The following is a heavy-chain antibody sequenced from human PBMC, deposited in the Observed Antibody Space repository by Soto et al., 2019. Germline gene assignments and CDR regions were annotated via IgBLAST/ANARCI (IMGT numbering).Heavy chain of an antibody. CDR1: GASFSSYY. Sequence: QVQLQESGPGLVKPSEPLSLPCTAPGASFSSYYWGGIRQPPGKGLEWIGYIYYSGSTNYNPSLKSRVTISVDTSKNQFSLKLSSVTAADTAVYYCARRWGAAFDYWGQGTLVTVSS. V-gene: IGHV4-59*08. D-gene: IGHD1-26*01. CDR2: IYYSGST. CDR3: ARRWGAAFDY. J-gene: IGHJ4*02.